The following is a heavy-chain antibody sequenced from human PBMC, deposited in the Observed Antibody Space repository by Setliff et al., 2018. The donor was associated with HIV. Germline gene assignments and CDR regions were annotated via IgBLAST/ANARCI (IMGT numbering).Heavy chain of an antibody. Sequence: SETLSLTCAVHGGPFSDHYWNWIRQPPGKGLEWIAEIHHTGYMNYNPSLKSRVTISRDTSTNQFSLKVSSVTAADTAIYYCVIFYIVTPVDVRDYWGQGSLVTVSS. J-gene: IGHJ4*02. CDR2: IHHTGYM. V-gene: IGHV4-34*01. D-gene: IGHD2-21*01. CDR1: GGPFSDHY. CDR3: VIFYIVTPVDVRDY.